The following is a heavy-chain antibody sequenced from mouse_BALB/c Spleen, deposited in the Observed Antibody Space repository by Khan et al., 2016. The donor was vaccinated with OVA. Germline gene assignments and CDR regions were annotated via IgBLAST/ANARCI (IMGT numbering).Heavy chain of an antibody. CDR1: GFNIKDTY. CDR2: IDPPNDDS. CDR3: ATLYGNHFAY. Sequence: VQLKESGAELVKPGASVKLFCSASGFNIKDTYIHWMKQRLEQGLVWIGRIDPPNDDSKYGPTLQAKATLTADTSSNPAYLQLSSLTSEDTAIYYCATLYGNHFAYWGQGTLVSVSA. D-gene: IGHD2-1*01. V-gene: IGHV14-3*02. J-gene: IGHJ3*01.